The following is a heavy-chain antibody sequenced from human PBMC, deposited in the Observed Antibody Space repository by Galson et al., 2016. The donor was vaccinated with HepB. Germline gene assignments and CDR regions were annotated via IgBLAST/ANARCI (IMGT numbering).Heavy chain of an antibody. J-gene: IGHJ6*04. V-gene: IGHV3-23*01. D-gene: IGHD2-2*01. CDR3: VQGSTAPAV. CDR2: ISRSGDST. Sequence: RLSCAASRFTFRNYGMTWVRRAPGKGLEVVSSISRSGDSTDYADSVKGRFTISRDNSKNTLSLQMNSLTADDTAIYYCVQGSTAPAVWGKGTTVTVSS. CDR1: RFTFRNYG.